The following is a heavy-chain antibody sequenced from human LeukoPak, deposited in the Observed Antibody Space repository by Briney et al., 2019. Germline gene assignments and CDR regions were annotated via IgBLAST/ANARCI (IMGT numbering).Heavy chain of an antibody. V-gene: IGHV1-69*01. D-gene: IGHD2-2*01. Sequence: SVKVSCKASGGTFSSYAISWVRQAPGQGLEWMGGIIPIFGTANYAQKFQGRVTITADESTSTAYMELSSLRSEDTAMYYCATQPQYCSSTSCYSDYWGQGTLVTVSS. J-gene: IGHJ4*02. CDR2: IIPIFGTA. CDR3: ATQPQYCSSTSCYSDY. CDR1: GGTFSSYA.